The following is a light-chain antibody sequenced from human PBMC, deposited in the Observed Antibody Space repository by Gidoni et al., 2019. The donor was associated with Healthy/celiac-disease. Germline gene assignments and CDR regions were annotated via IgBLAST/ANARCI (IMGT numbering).Light chain of an antibody. CDR2: GAS. CDR3: QQYNNWPRWT. V-gene: IGKV3-15*01. CDR1: QSVSSN. Sequence: EIVMTQSPATLSVSPGERATLSCRASQSVSSNLAWYQQKPGQAPRLLIYGASTRAPGIPARFSGSGSGTEFTLTISSMQYEDFAVYYCQQYNNWPRWTFGQGTKVEIK. J-gene: IGKJ1*01.